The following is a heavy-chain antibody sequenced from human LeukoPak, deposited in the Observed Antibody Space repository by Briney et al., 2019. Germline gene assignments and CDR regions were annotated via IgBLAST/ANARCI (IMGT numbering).Heavy chain of an antibody. D-gene: IGHD2-2*01. J-gene: IGHJ6*03. CDR3: ARSYQLLPTHYYYMDV. V-gene: IGHV3-48*04. CDR1: GFTFSSYA. CDR2: ISSSGSTI. Sequence: PGGSLRLSCAASGFTFSSYAMSWVRQAPGKGLEWVSYISSSGSTIYYADSVKGRFTISRDNAKNSLYLQMNSLRAEDTAVYYCARSYQLLPTHYYYMDVWGKGTTVTVSS.